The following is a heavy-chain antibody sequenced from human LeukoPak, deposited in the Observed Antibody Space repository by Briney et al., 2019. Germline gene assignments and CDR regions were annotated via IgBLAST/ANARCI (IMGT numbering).Heavy chain of an antibody. CDR2: INHSGST. Sequence: SETLSLTCAVYGGSFSGYYWSWIRQPPGKGLEWIGEINHSGSTNYNPSLKGRVTISVDTSKNQFSLKLSSVTAADTAVYYCARSQQRITIFGVVITESAFDIWGQGTMVTVSS. D-gene: IGHD3-3*01. CDR1: GGSFSGYY. J-gene: IGHJ3*02. CDR3: ARSQQRITIFGVVITESAFDI. V-gene: IGHV4-34*01.